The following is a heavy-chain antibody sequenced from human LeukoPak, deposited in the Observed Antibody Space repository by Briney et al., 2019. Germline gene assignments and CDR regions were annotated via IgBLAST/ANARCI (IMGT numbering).Heavy chain of an antibody. J-gene: IGHJ4*02. V-gene: IGHV1-69*04. CDR3: ARGVSGKLDY. CDR2: IIPILGIA. D-gene: IGHD4-23*01. Sequence: SVKVSFKASGGTFSSYAISWVRQAPGQGHEWMGSIIPILGIANYAQKFQGRVTITADKSTSTAYMELSSLRSEDTAVYYCARGVSGKLDYWGQGTLVTVSS. CDR1: GGTFSSYA.